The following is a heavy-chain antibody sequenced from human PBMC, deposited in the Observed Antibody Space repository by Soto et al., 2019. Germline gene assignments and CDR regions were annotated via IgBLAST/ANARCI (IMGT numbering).Heavy chain of an antibody. V-gene: IGHV4-30-2*01. CDR1: GGSINTATHS. Sequence: QLQLQESGSGLVKPSQTLSLTCAVSGGSINTATHSWSWIRQPPGKGLEWIRYIYHSGSTYYNPSVTSRARISIDPSNSQFGRRRSSVTAADTAVYYCARGGGVTTPGDDYWGQGILVSVSS. CDR3: ARGGGVTTPGDDY. J-gene: IGHJ4*02. D-gene: IGHD4-4*01. CDR2: IYHSGST.